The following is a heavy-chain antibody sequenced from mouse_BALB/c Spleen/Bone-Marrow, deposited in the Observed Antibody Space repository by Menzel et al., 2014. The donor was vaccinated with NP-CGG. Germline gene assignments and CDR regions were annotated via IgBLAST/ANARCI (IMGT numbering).Heavy chain of an antibody. CDR2: ISYDGSN. CDR3: ARGFITTVVPFAY. CDR1: GYSIISGYY. Sequence: VQLKESGPGLVKPSQSLPLTCSVTGYSIISGYYWNWIRQFPGKKLEWMGYISYDGSNNYSPSLKNRISITRDTSKNQFFLKLNSVTTEDTATYYCARGFITTVVPFAYWGQGTLVTVSA. D-gene: IGHD1-1*01. J-gene: IGHJ3*01. V-gene: IGHV3-6*02.